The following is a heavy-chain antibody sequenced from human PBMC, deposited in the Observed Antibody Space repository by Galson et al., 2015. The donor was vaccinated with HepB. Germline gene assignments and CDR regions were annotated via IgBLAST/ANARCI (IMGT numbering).Heavy chain of an antibody. CDR3: AGVRWVDRAFDI. CDR2: ISTDGDP. D-gene: IGHD4-23*01. J-gene: IGHJ3*02. Sequence: SLRVDCAASGFYFRSSDLHWVRQVTGKGLEWVSAISTDGDPFSVASVRGRFTLSTENAKNSWYLQMNSLRVKDTAVYYCAGVRWVDRAFDIWGQGTMVTVSS. V-gene: IGHV3-13*05. CDR1: GFYFRSSD.